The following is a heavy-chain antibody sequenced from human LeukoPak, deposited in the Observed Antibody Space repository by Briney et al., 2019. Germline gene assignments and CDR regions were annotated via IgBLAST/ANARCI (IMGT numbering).Heavy chain of an antibody. J-gene: IGHJ4*02. CDR3: ARSNILTGYSFDY. V-gene: IGHV3-48*03. Sequence: GGSLRLSCAASGFTFSSYEMNWVRQAPGQGLEWVSYISSSGSTIYYADSVKGRFTISRDNAKNSLYLQMNSLRAEDTAVYYCARSNILTGYSFDYWGQGTLVTVSS. CDR2: ISSSGSTI. CDR1: GFTFSSYE. D-gene: IGHD3-9*01.